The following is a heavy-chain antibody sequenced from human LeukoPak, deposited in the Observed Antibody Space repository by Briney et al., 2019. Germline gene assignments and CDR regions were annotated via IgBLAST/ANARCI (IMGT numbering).Heavy chain of an antibody. V-gene: IGHV4-39*07. CDR3: ARLYGNYQNYFDY. CDR2: MNYRGNT. D-gene: IGHD1-7*01. CDR1: GGSISSITYY. J-gene: IGHJ4*02. Sequence: PSETLSLTCTVSGGSISSITYYWGWIRQPPGKGLEWVGHMNYRGNTFYNPSLKSRVTISVDTSKNQFFLKVRCVTAADTAVYFCARLYGNYQNYFDYWGQGTLVSVSS.